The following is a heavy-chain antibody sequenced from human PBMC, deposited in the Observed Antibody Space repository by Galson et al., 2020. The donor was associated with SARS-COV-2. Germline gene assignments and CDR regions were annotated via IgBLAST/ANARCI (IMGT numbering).Heavy chain of an antibody. CDR3: ARDRIVVVVAATQPLFDP. Sequence: ETSETLSLTCAVYGGSFSGYYWSWIRQPPGKGLEWIGEINHSGSTNYNPSLKSLVTISVDTSKNQFSLKLSSVTSADTAVYYCARDRIVVVVAATQPLFDPWGQGTLVTVSS. CDR2: INHSGST. J-gene: IGHJ5*02. CDR1: GGSFSGYY. D-gene: IGHD2-15*01. V-gene: IGHV4-34*01.